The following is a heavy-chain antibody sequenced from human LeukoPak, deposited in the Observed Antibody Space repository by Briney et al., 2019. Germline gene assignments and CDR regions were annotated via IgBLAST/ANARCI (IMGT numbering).Heavy chain of an antibody. D-gene: IGHD3-10*01. J-gene: IGHJ4*02. V-gene: IGHV3-9*01. CDR3: AKDTSSLWFGELGH. Sequence: GRSLRLSCAASGFTFDDYAMHWVRQAPGKGLEWVSGISWNSGSIGYADSVKGRFTISRDNAKNSLYLQMNSLRAEDTALYYCAKDTSSLWFGELGHWGQGTLVTVSS. CDR1: GFTFDDYA. CDR2: ISWNSGSI.